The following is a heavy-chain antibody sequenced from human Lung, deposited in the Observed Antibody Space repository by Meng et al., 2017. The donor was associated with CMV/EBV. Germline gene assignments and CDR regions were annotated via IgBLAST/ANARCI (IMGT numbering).Heavy chain of an antibody. V-gene: IGHV4-34*01. D-gene: IGHD1-7*01. Sequence: XXXLTXXVYGGSFSGSYWHWIRQPPGMGLELIGEIDGTGRTKYSPSLNSRVTILLDTSKKQFYLELSTVTAADTAVYYCARLTGTVYVHWFDSWVQGTXVTVSS. CDR2: IDGTGRT. J-gene: IGHJ5*01. CDR3: ARLTGTVYVHWFDS. CDR1: GGSFSGSY.